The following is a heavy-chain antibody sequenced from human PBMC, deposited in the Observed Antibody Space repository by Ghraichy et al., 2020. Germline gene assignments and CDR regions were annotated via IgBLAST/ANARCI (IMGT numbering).Heavy chain of an antibody. CDR1: GFTFSRNW. D-gene: IGHD3-16*01. V-gene: IGHV3-74*01. CDR3: ARAEGDYDCVFEP. Sequence: GGSLRLSCAASGFTFSRNWMHWVRQPPGKGLVWVSRISGDGSSTTYADSVKGRFTISRDNAKNTLYLQMNSLRAEETAVYYCARAEGDYDCVFEPWGQGTLVTVSS. CDR2: ISGDGSST. J-gene: IGHJ5*02.